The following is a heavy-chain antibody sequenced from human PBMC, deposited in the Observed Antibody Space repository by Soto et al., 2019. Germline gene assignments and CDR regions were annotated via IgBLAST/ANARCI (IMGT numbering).Heavy chain of an antibody. V-gene: IGHV3-21*01. CDR1: GFTFSSYS. CDR3: ARDRALRFLEWSRYYYGMDV. J-gene: IGHJ6*02. D-gene: IGHD3-3*01. CDR2: ISSSSSYI. Sequence: PGGSLRLSCAASGFTFSSYSMNWVRQAPGKGLEWVSSISSSSSYIYYADSVKGRFTISRDNAKNSLYLQMNSLRAEDTAVYYCARDRALRFLEWSRYYYGMDVWGQGTTVTVSS.